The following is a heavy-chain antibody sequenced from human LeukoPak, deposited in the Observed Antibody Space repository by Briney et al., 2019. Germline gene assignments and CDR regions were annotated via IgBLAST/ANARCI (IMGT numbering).Heavy chain of an antibody. CDR3: ARVLDTAMVNDY. CDR1: GFTFSSYA. V-gene: IGHV3-74*01. CDR2: INSDGSST. D-gene: IGHD5-18*01. J-gene: IGHJ4*02. Sequence: GGSLRLSCAASGFTFSSYAMSWVRQAPGKGLVWVSRINSDGSSTSYADSVKGRFTISRDNAKNTLYLQMNSLRAEDTAVYYCARVLDTAMVNDYWGQGTLVTVSS.